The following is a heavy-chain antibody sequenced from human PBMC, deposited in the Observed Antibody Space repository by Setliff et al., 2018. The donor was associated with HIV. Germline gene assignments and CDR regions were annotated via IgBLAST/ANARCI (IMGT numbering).Heavy chain of an antibody. Sequence: ASVKVSCKASGYTFTSYGISWVRQAPGQGLEWMGWISAANGDTNFAQKFQGRVTMTTDTLASTAYMELRSLRSDDTAVYYCARDGYKWNDNALEIWGLGTVVTVSS. CDR1: GYTFTSYG. CDR3: ARDGYKWNDNALEI. J-gene: IGHJ3*02. CDR2: ISAANGDT. V-gene: IGHV1-18*01. D-gene: IGHD1-20*01.